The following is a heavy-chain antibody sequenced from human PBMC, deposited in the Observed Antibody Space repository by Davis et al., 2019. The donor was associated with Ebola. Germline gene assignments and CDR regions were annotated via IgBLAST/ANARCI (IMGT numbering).Heavy chain of an antibody. D-gene: IGHD2-21*01. V-gene: IGHV1-18*04. CDR1: GYTFTSHG. J-gene: IGHJ6*03. CDR2: ISAYNGNT. CDR3: ARDITAYSEDYYYYYMDV. Sequence: ASVKVSCKASGYTFTSHGISWVRQAPGQGLEWMGWISAYNGNTNYAQKLQGRVTMTTDTSTSTAYMELRSLRSDDTAVYYCARDITAYSEDYYYYYMDVWGKGTTVTVSS.